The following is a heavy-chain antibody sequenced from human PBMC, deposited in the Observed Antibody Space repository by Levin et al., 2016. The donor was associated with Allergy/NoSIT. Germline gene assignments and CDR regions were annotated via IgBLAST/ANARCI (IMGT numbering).Heavy chain of an antibody. CDR1: GFTVSSTY. CDR2: IYRDGRT. D-gene: IGHD6-6*01. CDR3: ARASGFAAAPYLDH. Sequence: GESLKISCAASGFTVSSTYMSWVRQAPGKELEWISTIYRDGRTLYTDSVKGRFTISRDNARNSLYLQMNSLRAEDTALYYCARASGFAAAPYLDHWGQGTLVTVSS. V-gene: IGHV3-66*01. J-gene: IGHJ4*02.